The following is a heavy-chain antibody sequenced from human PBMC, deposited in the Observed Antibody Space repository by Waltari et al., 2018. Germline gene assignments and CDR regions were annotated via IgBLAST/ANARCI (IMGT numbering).Heavy chain of an antibody. V-gene: IGHV4-39*07. CDR3: AGADSSSWYVDY. D-gene: IGHD6-13*01. CDR2: IQYSWST. Sequence: QVELKESGSGLVKPPETLSLTCAVSGGSISRSSYHWGWIRQRHGKGLEWIGCIQYSWSTYYYPSPKSRFTISVDTSKNHFSLKLSSVPAADTSVYFCAGADSSSWYVDYWGQGTLVTVSS. J-gene: IGHJ4*02. CDR1: GGSISRSSYH.